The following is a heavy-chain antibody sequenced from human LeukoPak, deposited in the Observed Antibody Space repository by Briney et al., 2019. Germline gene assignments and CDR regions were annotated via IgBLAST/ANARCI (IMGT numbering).Heavy chain of an antibody. D-gene: IGHD3-10*01. CDR3: ARVGSMVQVDAFDI. Sequence: SVKVSCKASGGTFSSYAISWVRQAPGQGLEWMGGIIPIFGTANYAQKFQGRVTITADESTSTAYMELSSLRSEDTAVYYCARVGSMVQVDAFDIWGQGTMVTVSS. V-gene: IGHV1-69*13. J-gene: IGHJ3*02. CDR1: GGTFSSYA. CDR2: IIPIFGTA.